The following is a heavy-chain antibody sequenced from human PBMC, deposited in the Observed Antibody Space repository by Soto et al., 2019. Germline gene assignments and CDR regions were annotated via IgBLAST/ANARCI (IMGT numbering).Heavy chain of an antibody. V-gene: IGHV4-39*01. CDR1: GGSISSSSYY. D-gene: IGHD6-19*01. J-gene: IGHJ6*02. CDR2: IYYSGST. CDR3: ATPGYSSGWHYYCSSGMDV. Sequence: QLQLQESGPGLVKPSETLSLTCTVSGGSISSSSYYWGWIRQPPGKGLEWIGSIYYSGSTYYNPSLKSRVTMSVDTSKNQFPLKLSSVTAAAPAVYYCATPGYSSGWHYYCSSGMDVWGQGTPVTVSS.